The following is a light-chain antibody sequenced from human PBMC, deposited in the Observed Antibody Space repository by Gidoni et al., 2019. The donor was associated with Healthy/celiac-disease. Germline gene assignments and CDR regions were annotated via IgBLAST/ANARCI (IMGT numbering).Light chain of an antibody. Sequence: DIQMTQAPSTLSASVGDRVTITCRASQSIRSWLAWCQQKPGKAPKLLIYKASSLKSGVPSRFSGSGSGTEFTLTISSLQPDDFATYYCQQYNSYLITFGGGTKVEIK. V-gene: IGKV1-5*03. CDR1: QSIRSW. J-gene: IGKJ4*01. CDR2: KAS. CDR3: QQYNSYLIT.